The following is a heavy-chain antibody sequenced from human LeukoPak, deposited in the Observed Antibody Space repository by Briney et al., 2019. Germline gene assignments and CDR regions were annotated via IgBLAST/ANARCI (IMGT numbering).Heavy chain of an antibody. CDR1: GYTFTSYW. V-gene: IGHV5-51*01. J-gene: IGHJ5*02. CDR2: IYPGDSDT. D-gene: IGHD6-6*01. Sequence: GESLKISCQSSGYTFTSYWIDWVRQMPGKGLQWMGIIYPGDSDTTYSPSFQGQVTISADKSISTAYLQWSSLKASDTAIYYCARLIVSSSSTGWFDPWGQGTLVTVSS. CDR3: ARLIVSSSSTGWFDP.